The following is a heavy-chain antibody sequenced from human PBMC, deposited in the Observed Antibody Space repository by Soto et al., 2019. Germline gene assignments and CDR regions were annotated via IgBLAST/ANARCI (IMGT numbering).Heavy chain of an antibody. CDR3: ARGYLASACSGASCEGGRRRKSNYFDY. D-gene: IGHD2-15*01. CDR2: INHSGST. V-gene: IGHV4-34*01. J-gene: IGHJ4*02. Sequence: QVQLQQWGAGLLKPSETLSLTCAVYGGSFSGYYWSWIRQPPGKGLEWIGEINHSGSTNYNPSLKSRVTISVDTSKNQFSLKLSSVTAADTAVYYCARGYLASACSGASCEGGRRRKSNYFDYWGQGTLVTVSS. CDR1: GGSFSGYY.